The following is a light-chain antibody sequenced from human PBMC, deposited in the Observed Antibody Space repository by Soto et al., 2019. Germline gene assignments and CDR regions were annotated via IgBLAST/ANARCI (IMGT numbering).Light chain of an antibody. CDR2: GAS. Sequence: EIVLTQSPGTLSLSPGERATLSCRASQSGSGTYLAWYQQKPGQAPRLLIYGASSRATGIPDRFSGSGSGTDFTLTISRLEPEDFAVYYCQQSGSTPFTFGPGTKVDIK. CDR3: QQSGSTPFT. J-gene: IGKJ3*01. V-gene: IGKV3-20*01. CDR1: QSGSGTY.